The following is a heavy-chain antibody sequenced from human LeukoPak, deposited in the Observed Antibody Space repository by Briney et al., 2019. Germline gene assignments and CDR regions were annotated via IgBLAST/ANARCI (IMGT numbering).Heavy chain of an antibody. CDR2: ISRDGGRT. V-gene: IGHV3-43D*03. Sequence: GGSLRLSCAASHFTFDDYVMHWVRQAPGKGLEWVSLISRDGGRTYYADSVKGRFTISRDNSKNSLFLQMTRLSAEDTAFYYCAKGGGDTAMAMDYWGQGTLVTVSS. D-gene: IGHD5-18*01. J-gene: IGHJ4*02. CDR3: AKGGGDTAMAMDY. CDR1: HFTFDDYV.